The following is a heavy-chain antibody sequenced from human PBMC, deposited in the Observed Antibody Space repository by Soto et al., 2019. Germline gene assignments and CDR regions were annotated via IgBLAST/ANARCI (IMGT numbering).Heavy chain of an antibody. CDR3: AREGALKPFSS. CDR2: ISGTSVYI. CDR1: GFTVRSNY. V-gene: IGHV3-21*01. Sequence: GGSLRLSCEASGFTVRSNYMNWVRQAPGKGLEWVSHISGTSVYIHYADSVKGRFTISRDNAKNSVYLQMDSLRVEDTAVYYCAREGALKPFSSWGQGALVTVSS. J-gene: IGHJ5*02.